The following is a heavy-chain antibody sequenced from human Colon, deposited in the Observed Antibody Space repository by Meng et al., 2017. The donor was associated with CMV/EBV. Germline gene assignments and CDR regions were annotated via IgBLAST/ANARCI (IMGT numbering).Heavy chain of an antibody. V-gene: IGHV4-59*01. D-gene: IGHD2-21*02. CDR1: GGAISNYY. J-gene: IGHJ6*02. Sequence: SETLSLTCTVSGGAISNYYWSWIRQPPGTGLEWIGYGFYNGNTNYNPSLTSRVIISVDTSENQFSLRLTSVTAADTAVYYCAREIVTDTRPHYCGMDVWGQGTTVTVSS. CDR2: GFYNGNT. CDR3: AREIVTDTRPHYCGMDV.